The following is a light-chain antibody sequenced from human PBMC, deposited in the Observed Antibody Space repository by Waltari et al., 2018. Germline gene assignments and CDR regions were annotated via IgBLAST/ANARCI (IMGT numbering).Light chain of an antibody. Sequence: QSALTQPPSASGSPGQSVTISCTGTRSAFGAYNYVPWYHQHPGKAPKLMIYEVSKRPSGVPARFSGSKSGNTASLTVSGLQAEDEADYSCSSYVGSNIVVFGGGTKLTVL. V-gene: IGLV2-8*01. J-gene: IGLJ2*01. CDR2: EVS. CDR1: RSAFGAYNY. CDR3: SSYVGSNIVV.